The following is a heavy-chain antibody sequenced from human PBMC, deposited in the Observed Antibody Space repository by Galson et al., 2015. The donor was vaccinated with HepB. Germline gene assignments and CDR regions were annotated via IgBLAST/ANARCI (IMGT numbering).Heavy chain of an antibody. J-gene: IGHJ3*02. V-gene: IGHV3-23*01. CDR3: AKDAIVLQWLQLARGAFDI. D-gene: IGHD5-24*01. CDR2: ISGSGGST. Sequence: SLRLSCAASGFTFSSYAMSWVRQAPGKGLEWVSAISGSGGSTYYADSVKGRFTISRDNSKNTLYLQMNSLRAEDTAVYYCAKDAIVLQWLQLARGAFDIWGQGTMVTVSS. CDR1: GFTFSSYA.